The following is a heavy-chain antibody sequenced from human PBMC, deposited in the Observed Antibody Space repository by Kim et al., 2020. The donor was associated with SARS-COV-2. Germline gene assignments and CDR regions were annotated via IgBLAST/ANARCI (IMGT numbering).Heavy chain of an antibody. CDR3: AKGYGIAVAGTPRDWFDP. J-gene: IGHJ5*02. CDR2: ISYDGSNK. CDR1: GFTFSSYG. V-gene: IGHV3-30*18. Sequence: GGSLRLSCAASGFTFSSYGMHWVRQAPGKGLEWVAVISYDGSNKYYADSVKGRFTISRDNSKNTLYLQMNSLRAEDTAVYYCAKGYGIAVAGTPRDWFDP. D-gene: IGHD6-19*01.